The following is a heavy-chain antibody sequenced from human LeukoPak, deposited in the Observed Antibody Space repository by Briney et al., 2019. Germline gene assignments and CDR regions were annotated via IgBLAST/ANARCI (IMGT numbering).Heavy chain of an antibody. J-gene: IGHJ6*03. D-gene: IGHD6-13*01. Sequence: AETLSLTCTVSGDSISSFHWSWIRQPAGKGVEGIGRIYTSGSTNYNPSLKSRVTMSVDTCKNQLSLKLSSVTAADTAVYYCAKSYTSTWYGLHYYMDVWGKGTTVTVSS. CDR3: AKSYTSTWYGLHYYMDV. CDR1: GDSISSFH. V-gene: IGHV4-4*07. CDR2: IYTSGST.